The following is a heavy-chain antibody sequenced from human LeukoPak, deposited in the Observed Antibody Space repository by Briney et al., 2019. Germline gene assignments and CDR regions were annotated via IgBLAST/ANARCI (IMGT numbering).Heavy chain of an antibody. V-gene: IGHV4-39*01. CDR1: GDSISSSSYY. J-gene: IGHJ5*02. D-gene: IGHD3-3*01. CDR2: IYYSGST. CDR3: ARHYDFWSDQGGPWFDP. Sequence: PSETLSLTCTVSGDSISSSSYYWGWLRQPPGKGLEWIGSIYYSGSTYYNPSLKSRVTISVDTSKNQFSLKLSSVTAADTAVYYCARHYDFWSDQGGPWFDPWGQGTLVTVSS.